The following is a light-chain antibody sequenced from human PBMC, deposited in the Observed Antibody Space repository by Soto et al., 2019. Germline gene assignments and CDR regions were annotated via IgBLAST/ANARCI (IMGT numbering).Light chain of an antibody. CDR1: SSDVGSYNL. J-gene: IGLJ1*01. CDR2: EGS. CDR3: CSYAGSSTFYV. Sequence: LTQPASVSGSPGQSITISCTGTSSDVGSYNLVSWYQQHPGKAPKLMIYEGSKRPSGVSNRFSGSKSGNTASLTISGLQAEDEADYYCCSYAGSSTFYVFGTGTKVPS. V-gene: IGLV2-23*01.